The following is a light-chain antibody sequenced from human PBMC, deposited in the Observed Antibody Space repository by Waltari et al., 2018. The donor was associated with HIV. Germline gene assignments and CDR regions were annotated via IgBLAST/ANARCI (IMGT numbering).Light chain of an antibody. CDR2: EVS. J-gene: IGLJ2*01. CDR3: SSYTSSSTV. CDR1: SSDVGGYNY. Sequence: QSALTQPASVSGSPGQSITISCTGPSSDVGGYNYVPWYQQHPGKAPKLMIYEVSNRPSGVSNRFSGSKSGNTASLTISGLQAEDEADYYCSSYTSSSTVFGGGTKLTVL. V-gene: IGLV2-14*01.